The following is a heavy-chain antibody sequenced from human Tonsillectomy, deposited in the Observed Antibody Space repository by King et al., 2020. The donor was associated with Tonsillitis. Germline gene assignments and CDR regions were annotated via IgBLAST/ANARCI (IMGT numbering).Heavy chain of an antibody. Sequence: VQLVESGGGLVKPGGSLRLSCAASGFTFSSYTMNWVRQAPGKGLEWVSSISIGSSYIYYADSVRGRFTISRDIAKNSLSLQRNSLRAADTAVYYCAHLVISDYWGQGTLVTVSS. J-gene: IGHJ4*02. CDR1: GFTFSSYT. D-gene: IGHD3-22*01. V-gene: IGHV3-21*01. CDR2: ISIGSSYI. CDR3: AHLVISDY.